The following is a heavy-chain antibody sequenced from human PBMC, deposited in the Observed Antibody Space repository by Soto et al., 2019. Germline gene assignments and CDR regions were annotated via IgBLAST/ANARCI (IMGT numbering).Heavy chain of an antibody. D-gene: IGHD1-26*01. CDR1: GFTFGDYA. V-gene: IGHV3-49*03. CDR3: TSNFLGGSYFPDV. Sequence: PGGSLRLSCTASGFTFGDYAMSWFRQAPGKGLEWVGFIRSKAYGGTTEYAASVKGRFTISRDDSKSIAYLQMNSLKTEDTAVYYCTSNFLGGSYFPDVWGQGTTVTVYS. J-gene: IGHJ6*02. CDR2: IRSKAYGGTT.